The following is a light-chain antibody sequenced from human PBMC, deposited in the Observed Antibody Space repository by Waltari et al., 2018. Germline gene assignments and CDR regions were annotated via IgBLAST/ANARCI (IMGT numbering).Light chain of an antibody. CDR2: DAS. Sequence: IVFTQSPGTLSLSPGETATLSCRASQSVRRALAWYQQKPGQAPRLLIYDASSRATGIPDRFSGSGSGTDFSLTISRLEAEDFAVYYCQHYVSLPATFGQGTKVEIK. J-gene: IGKJ1*01. CDR1: QSVRRA. V-gene: IGKV3-20*01. CDR3: QHYVSLPAT.